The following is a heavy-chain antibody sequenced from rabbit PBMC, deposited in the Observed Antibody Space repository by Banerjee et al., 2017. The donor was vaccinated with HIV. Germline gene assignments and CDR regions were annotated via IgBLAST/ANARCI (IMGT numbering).Heavy chain of an antibody. J-gene: IGHJ3*01. CDR2: IYAGSSGST. Sequence: QEQLEESGGGLVKPEGSLTLTCTASGFDLSSGYDMCWVRQAPGKGLEWIACIYAGSSGSTYYASWVNGRFTLSKTSSTTATLQMTSLTAADTATYFCARGYPDSTAYELWGQGTLVTVS. D-gene: IGHD4-2*01. CDR3: ARGYPDSTAYEL. V-gene: IGHV1S45*01. CDR1: GFDLSSGYD.